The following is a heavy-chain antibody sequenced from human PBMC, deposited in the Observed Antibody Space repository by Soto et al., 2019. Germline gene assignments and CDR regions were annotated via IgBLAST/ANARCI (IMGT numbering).Heavy chain of an antibody. V-gene: IGHV4-34*01. Sequence: PSETLSLTCAVYGGSFSGYYWSWIRQPPGKGLEWIGEINHSGSTNYNPSLKSRVTISVDTSKNQFSLKLSSVTAADTAVYYCARTMVRGVSSYYYYGMDVWGQGTTVTVSS. CDR3: ARTMVRGVSSYYYYGMDV. CDR1: GGSFSGYY. D-gene: IGHD3-10*01. J-gene: IGHJ6*02. CDR2: INHSGST.